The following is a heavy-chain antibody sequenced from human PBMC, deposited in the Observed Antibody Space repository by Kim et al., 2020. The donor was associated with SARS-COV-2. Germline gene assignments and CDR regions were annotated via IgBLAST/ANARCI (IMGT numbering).Heavy chain of an antibody. V-gene: IGHV4-30-4*01. CDR2: ISHTGST. D-gene: IGHD3-3*01. CDR3: ARGFWSGYYGTNWFDP. Sequence: SQTLSLTCTVSGAPLSSVDFYWSWLRQPPGKALEWMGYISHTGSTFFGPPLKSRVILSVDTSKNQFSLKLTSVTAADTAVYYCARGFWSGYYGTNWFDPW. J-gene: IGHJ5*02. CDR1: GAPLSSVDFY.